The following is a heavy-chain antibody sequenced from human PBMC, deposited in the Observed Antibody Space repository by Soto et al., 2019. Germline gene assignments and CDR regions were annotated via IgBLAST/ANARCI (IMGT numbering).Heavy chain of an antibody. D-gene: IGHD4-17*01. V-gene: IGHV1-69*02. Sequence: QVQLVQSGAEVKKPGSSVKVSCKASGGTFSSYTISWVRQAPGQGLEWMGRIIPILGIANYAQKFQGRVTITADKSTSTAYMELSSLRSEDTALYYCAMTTVTISHRDYWGQGTLVTVSS. CDR2: IIPILGIA. J-gene: IGHJ4*02. CDR3: AMTTVTISHRDY. CDR1: GGTFSSYT.